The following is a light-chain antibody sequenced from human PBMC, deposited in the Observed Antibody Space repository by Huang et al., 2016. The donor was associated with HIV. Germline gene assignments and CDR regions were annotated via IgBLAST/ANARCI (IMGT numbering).Light chain of an antibody. CDR2: RAS. CDR3: QQYDTPPTT. V-gene: IGKV3-15*01. J-gene: IGKJ3*01. Sequence: DTVMTQSPATLSVSPGESVTLSCRASQNVGTSSAWYQQKPGQAPRLLIFRASHRAIGVPPRFSGSGSGTEFTLTINSLQSEDFGVYYCQQYDTPPTTFGPGTTVDIK. CDR1: QNVGTS.